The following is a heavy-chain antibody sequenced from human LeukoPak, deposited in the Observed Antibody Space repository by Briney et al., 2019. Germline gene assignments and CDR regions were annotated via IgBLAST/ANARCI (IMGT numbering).Heavy chain of an antibody. D-gene: IGHD2-21*02. CDR3: VRDVTGWPNWFDS. V-gene: IGHV3-11*01. Sequence: PGGSLRLSCAASGFTFSDYYMSWIRQSPGKGLEWVSYISSSSSTLSYADSVQGRFTISRDNAKNSLFLQMNSLRVEDTAVYYCVRDVTGWPNWFDSWGQGTLVTVS. J-gene: IGHJ5*01. CDR1: GFTFSDYY. CDR2: ISSSSSTL.